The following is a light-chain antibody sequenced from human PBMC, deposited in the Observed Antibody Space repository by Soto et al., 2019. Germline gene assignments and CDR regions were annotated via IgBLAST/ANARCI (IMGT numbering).Light chain of an antibody. CDR2: AAS. J-gene: IGKJ1*01. Sequence: AIRMTQSPSSLSASTGDRVTITCRASQGISSYLAWYQQKPGKAPKLLIYAASTLQSGVPSRFSGSGSGTDFTLTISCLQSEDFATYYCQHDYSYPRTVGQGTKVEIK. CDR1: QGISSY. V-gene: IGKV1-8*01. CDR3: QHDYSYPRT.